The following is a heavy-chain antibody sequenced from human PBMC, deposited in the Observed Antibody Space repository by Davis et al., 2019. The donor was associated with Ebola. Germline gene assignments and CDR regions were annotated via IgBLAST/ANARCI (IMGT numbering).Heavy chain of an antibody. V-gene: IGHV3-23*01. Sequence: PGGSLTLTCAASGFTFTSYAIAWVRQTPGMRLEWVVGISGSGGTTFFAESVKGRFTISRDNSKNTLFLQMNSLRAEDTAVYYCARLGCIYASCYAGDFYNLYGMDVWGQGTTVTVSS. CDR3: ARLGCIYASCYAGDFYNLYGMDV. CDR2: ISGSGGTT. J-gene: IGHJ6*02. CDR1: GFTFTSYA. D-gene: IGHD2-2*01.